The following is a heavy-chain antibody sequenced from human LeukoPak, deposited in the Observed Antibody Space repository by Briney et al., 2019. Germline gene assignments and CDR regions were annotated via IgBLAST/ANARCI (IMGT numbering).Heavy chain of an antibody. D-gene: IGHD4-17*01. CDR2: ISGSGGST. V-gene: IGHV3-23*01. CDR1: GFTFSSYA. J-gene: IGHJ4*02. CDR3: AKGDYGDYRPQHFDY. Sequence: GGSLGLSCAASGFTFSSYAMSWVRQAPGKGLEWVSGISGSGGSTYYADSVKGRFTVSRGNSKNTLYLQMNSLRAEDTAVYYCAKGDYGDYRPQHFDYWGQGTLVTVSS.